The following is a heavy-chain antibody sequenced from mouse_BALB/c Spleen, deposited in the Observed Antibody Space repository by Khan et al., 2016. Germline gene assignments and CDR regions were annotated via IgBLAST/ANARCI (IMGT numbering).Heavy chain of an antibody. CDR3: ARGASLLENAMDY. Sequence: QVQLQQSGAELMKPGASVKISCKATGYRFSSYWIEWVKQRPGHGLEWIGEILPGNGSTNYNEKFKGKATLTADTSSNTAYMQLSSLTSEDSAVYSSARGASLLENAMDYWGQGTSATVSS. D-gene: IGHD2-10*01. J-gene: IGHJ4*01. CDR2: ILPGNGST. V-gene: IGHV1-9*01. CDR1: GYRFSSYW.